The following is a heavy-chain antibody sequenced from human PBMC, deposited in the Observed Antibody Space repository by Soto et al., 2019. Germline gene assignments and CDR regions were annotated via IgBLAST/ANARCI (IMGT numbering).Heavy chain of an antibody. Sequence: PSETLSLTCTVSGGSISTRSYYWSWIRQPPGKGLEWIGYIYYSGSTNYNPSLKSRVTISVDTSKNQFSLKLSSVTAADTAVYYCARLVRDGYNNNWFDPWGQGTLVTVSS. CDR2: IYYSGST. J-gene: IGHJ5*02. D-gene: IGHD5-12*01. CDR3: ARLVRDGYNNNWFDP. V-gene: IGHV4-61*01. CDR1: GGSISTRSYY.